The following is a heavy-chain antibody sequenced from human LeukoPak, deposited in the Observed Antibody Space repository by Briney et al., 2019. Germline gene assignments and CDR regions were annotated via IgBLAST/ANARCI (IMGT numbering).Heavy chain of an antibody. D-gene: IGHD2-8*01. CDR2: VNPRSGDA. CDR1: GYTFISYN. J-gene: IGHJ4*02. CDR3: ARGVPLGYCTYGVCYPPYYFDY. Sequence: ASVKVSCKASGYTFISYNINWLRQATGQGLEWMGWVNPRSGDAGYLQKFQGRLTITRDSSIDTAYMDLSGLSSEDTAVYYCARGVPLGYCTYGVCYPPYYFDYWGQGTLVTSSS. V-gene: IGHV1-8*03.